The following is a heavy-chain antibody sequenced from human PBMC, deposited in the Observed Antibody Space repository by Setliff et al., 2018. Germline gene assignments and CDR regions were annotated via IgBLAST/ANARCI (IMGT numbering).Heavy chain of an antibody. CDR1: GYTFSHSG. V-gene: IGHV1-18*01. Sequence: ASVKVSCKASGYTFSHSGITWVRQAPGQGLEWMGWISAYTGNTNYAPKLQGRVTMTTDASTSTAYMELRGLTSDDTAVYCCSRLVRYCSKTTCQTASGAELWGQGTLVTAPQ. CDR2: ISAYTGNT. CDR3: SRLVRYCSKTTCQTASGAEL. J-gene: IGHJ4*02. D-gene: IGHD2-8*01.